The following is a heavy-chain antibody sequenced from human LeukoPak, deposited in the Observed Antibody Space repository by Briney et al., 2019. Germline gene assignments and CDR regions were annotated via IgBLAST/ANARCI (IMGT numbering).Heavy chain of an antibody. D-gene: IGHD6-13*01. CDR3: ARAVIAAAGGRVRFDP. J-gene: IGHJ5*02. Sequence: SETLSLTCTVSGGSISRDYWSWIRQPPGKGLEWIGYIDYAGRTNYNPSLKSRVTISVDTSKNQFSLKLSSVTAADTAVYYCARAVIAAAGGRVRFDPWGQGTLVTVSS. CDR1: GGSISRDY. V-gene: IGHV4-59*01. CDR2: IDYAGRT.